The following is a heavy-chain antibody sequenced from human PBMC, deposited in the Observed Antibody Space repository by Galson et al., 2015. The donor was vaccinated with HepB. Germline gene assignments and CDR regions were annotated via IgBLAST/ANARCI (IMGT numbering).Heavy chain of an antibody. CDR2: ISAYNGNT. Sequence: SVKVSCKASGYTFTSYGISWVRQAPGQGLEWMGWISAYNGNTNYAQKLQGRVTMTTDTSTSTAYMELRSLRAEDTAVYYCARENWDGSGSYPAYLDYWGQGTLVTVSS. J-gene: IGHJ4*02. CDR3: ARENWDGSGSYPAYLDY. CDR1: GYTFTSYG. V-gene: IGHV1-18*01. D-gene: IGHD3-10*01.